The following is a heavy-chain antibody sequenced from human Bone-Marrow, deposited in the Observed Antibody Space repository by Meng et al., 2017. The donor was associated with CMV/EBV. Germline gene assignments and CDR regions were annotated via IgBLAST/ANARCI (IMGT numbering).Heavy chain of an antibody. CDR3: ARGGGSTSFDY. CDR1: RFTFDDYG. J-gene: IGHJ4*02. CDR2: IKWNGGSP. D-gene: IGHD2-2*01. Sequence: LFCAASRFTFDDYGMSLVRQTPGKGLEWVSGIKWNGGSPGYADSVKGRFTISRDNGKNSLYVQMNSLRAEDTALYYCARGGGSTSFDYWGQGALVTVSS. V-gene: IGHV3-20*04.